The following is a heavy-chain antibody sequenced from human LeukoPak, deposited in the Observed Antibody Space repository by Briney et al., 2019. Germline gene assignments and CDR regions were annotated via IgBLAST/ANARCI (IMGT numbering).Heavy chain of an antibody. J-gene: IGHJ4*02. CDR2: INGDGSDT. CDR1: EFNVSNYW. D-gene: IGHD5-18*01. V-gene: IGHV3-74*03. CDR3: ARWDTGMAAFDL. Sequence: GGSLRLSCAASEFNVSNYWMHWIRQAPGTGPMWVSRINGDGSDTKYADSVRGRLTISRDNAKNTLYLHMNSLRAEDTALYWCARWDTGMAAFDLWGQGTLVTVSS.